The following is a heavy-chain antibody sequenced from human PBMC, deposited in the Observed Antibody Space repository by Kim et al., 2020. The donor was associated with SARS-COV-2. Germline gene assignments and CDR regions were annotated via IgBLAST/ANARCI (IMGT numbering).Heavy chain of an antibody. D-gene: IGHD6-19*01. CDR3: ASAPGTSGWYEYFLH. CDR2: IIPILGIA. J-gene: IGHJ1*01. V-gene: IGHV1-69*04. CDR1: GGTFSSYA. Sequence: SVKVSCKASGGTFSSYAISWVRQAPGQGLEWMGRIIPILGIANYAQKFQGRVTITADKSTSTAYMALSSLRSADPAVYYCASAPGTSGWYEYFLHWGQG.